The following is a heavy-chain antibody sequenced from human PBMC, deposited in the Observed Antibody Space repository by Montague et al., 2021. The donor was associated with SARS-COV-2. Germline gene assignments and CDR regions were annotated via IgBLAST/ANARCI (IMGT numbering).Heavy chain of an antibody. CDR3: ARWDPQHLTVIGLRGKSACDY. J-gene: IGHJ4*02. CDR1: GGSFSGYY. CDR2: INHSGTT. Sequence: SDTLSLTCAVYGGSFSGYYWTWIRQSPGKGLEWIAEINHSGTTNYNFNPSLRSRVTISVDTSKSQFSLKLNSVTAADTGVYYCARWDPQHLTVIGLRGKSACDYWGQGTLVTVSS. D-gene: IGHD2-21*01. V-gene: IGHV4-34*01.